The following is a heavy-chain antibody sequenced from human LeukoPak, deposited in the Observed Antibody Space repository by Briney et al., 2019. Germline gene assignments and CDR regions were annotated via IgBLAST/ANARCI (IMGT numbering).Heavy chain of an antibody. CDR2: IFYSGGT. Sequence: TSETLSLTCTVSGGSISSGSYYWSWIRQHPGKGLESIGYIFYSGGTYYNPSLKSRVTISVDTSKNQFSLKLSSVTAADTAVYYCASGRPLGFDYWGQGTLVTVSS. CDR3: ASGRPLGFDY. D-gene: IGHD1-26*01. CDR1: GGSISSGSYY. J-gene: IGHJ4*02. V-gene: IGHV4-61*01.